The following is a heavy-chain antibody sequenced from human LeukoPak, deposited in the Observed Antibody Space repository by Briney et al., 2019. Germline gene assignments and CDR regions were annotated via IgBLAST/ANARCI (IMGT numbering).Heavy chain of an antibody. V-gene: IGHV3-21*01. CDR1: GFTFSTYN. Sequence: PGGSLRLSCAASGFTFSTYNMNWVRQAPGKGLEWVSCISDTSTDIYYADSLKGRLTISRDNAKNSLYLQMNSLRDEDTAVYYCARSRPGPAFDAFDIWGQGTMVTVSS. D-gene: IGHD1-14*01. J-gene: IGHJ3*02. CDR3: ARSRPGPAFDAFDI. CDR2: ISDTSTDI.